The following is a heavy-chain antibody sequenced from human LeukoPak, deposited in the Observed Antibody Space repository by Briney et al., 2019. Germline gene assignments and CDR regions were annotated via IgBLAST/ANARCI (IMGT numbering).Heavy chain of an antibody. D-gene: IGHD6-19*01. CDR3: AKLEVKAVAGDFDY. J-gene: IGHJ4*02. CDR1: GFTFSSYA. Sequence: GGSLRLSCAACGFTFSSYAMSWVRQAPGKGLEWVSAISGSGGSTYYADSVKGRFTISRDNSKNTLYRQMNSLRAEDTAVYYCAKLEVKAVAGDFDYWGQGTLVTVSS. CDR2: ISGSGGST. V-gene: IGHV3-23*01.